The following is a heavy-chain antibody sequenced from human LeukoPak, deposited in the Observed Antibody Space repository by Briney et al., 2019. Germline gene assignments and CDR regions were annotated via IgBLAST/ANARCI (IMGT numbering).Heavy chain of an antibody. CDR1: GFTFSSYS. D-gene: IGHD3-10*01. CDR2: ISSSSSYI. J-gene: IGHJ4*02. Sequence: KSGGSLRLSCAASGFTFSSYSMNWVRQAPGKGLEWDSSISSSSSYIYYADSVKGRFTISRDNAKNSLYLQMNSLRAEDTAVYYCARSRGYYGSGSYPYYFDYWGQGTLVTVSP. CDR3: ARSRGYYGSGSYPYYFDY. V-gene: IGHV3-21*01.